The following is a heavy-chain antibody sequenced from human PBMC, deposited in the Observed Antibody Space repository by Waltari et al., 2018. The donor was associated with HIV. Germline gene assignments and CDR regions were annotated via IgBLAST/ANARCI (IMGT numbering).Heavy chain of an antibody. Sequence: QVQLQESGPGLVKPSETLSLTCTVSGGSISSYYWSWIAQPPGKGLEWIGYIYYSGSTNYNPSLKSRVTISVDTSKNQFSLKLSSVAAADTAVYYCARGGPCGGDCYPIDYWGQGTLVTVSS. CDR2: IYYSGST. V-gene: IGHV4-59*01. CDR3: ARGGPCGGDCYPIDY. J-gene: IGHJ4*02. D-gene: IGHD2-21*02. CDR1: GGSISSYY.